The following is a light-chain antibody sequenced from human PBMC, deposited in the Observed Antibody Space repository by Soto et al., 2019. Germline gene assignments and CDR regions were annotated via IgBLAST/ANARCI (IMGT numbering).Light chain of an antibody. V-gene: IGKV3-15*01. CDR3: QQYGGSPRT. CDR1: HNVNSN. J-gene: IGKJ1*01. Sequence: EIVMTQSPATLSVYPGERATLSCRASHNVNSNLAWYQQKPGQAPRLLISDASTRATGIPARFSGSGSGTDFTLTISRLEPEDFAVYYCQQYGGSPRTFGQGTKVDIK. CDR2: DAS.